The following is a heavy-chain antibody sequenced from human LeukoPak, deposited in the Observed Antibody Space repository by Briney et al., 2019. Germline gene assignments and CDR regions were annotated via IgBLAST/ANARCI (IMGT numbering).Heavy chain of an antibody. CDR2: INSDGSST. V-gene: IGHV3-74*01. Sequence: GGSLRLSCAASGFTFSSYWMHWVRHAPGKGLVWVSRINSDGSSTSYADSVKGRFTISRDNAKNTLYLQMNSLRAEDTAVYYCARGIMNGDYARSYYYYGMDVWGQGTTVTVSS. J-gene: IGHJ6*02. D-gene: IGHD4-17*01. CDR3: ARGIMNGDYARSYYYYGMDV. CDR1: GFTFSSYW.